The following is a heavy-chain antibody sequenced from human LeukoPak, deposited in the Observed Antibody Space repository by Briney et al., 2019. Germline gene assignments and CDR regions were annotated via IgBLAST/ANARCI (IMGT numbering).Heavy chain of an antibody. CDR3: AREKDYDILTGIDY. D-gene: IGHD3-9*01. CDR1: GFTLSGYY. Sequence: GGCLRLSCVGSGFTLSGYYMSWIRQAPGKGLEWVSYISSSSSYTNHADSVKGRFTISRDNAKNSLYLQMNSLRAEDTAVYYCAREKDYDILTGIDYWGQGTLVTVSS. V-gene: IGHV3-11*05. CDR2: ISSSSSYT. J-gene: IGHJ4*02.